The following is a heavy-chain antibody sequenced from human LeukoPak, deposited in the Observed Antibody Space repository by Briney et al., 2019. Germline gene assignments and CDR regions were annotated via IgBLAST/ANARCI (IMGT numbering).Heavy chain of an antibody. CDR2: INHSGST. J-gene: IGHJ5*02. CDR3: ARRRLRFHPGFDP. D-gene: IGHD3-3*01. CDR1: GGSFSDYY. V-gene: IGHV4-34*01. Sequence: PSETLSLTCAVYGGSFSDYYWTWIRQPPGKGLEWIGEINHSGSTNYNPSLKSRVTISVDTSKNHFSLKLSSVTAADTAVYYCARRRLRFHPGFDPWGQGTLVTVSS.